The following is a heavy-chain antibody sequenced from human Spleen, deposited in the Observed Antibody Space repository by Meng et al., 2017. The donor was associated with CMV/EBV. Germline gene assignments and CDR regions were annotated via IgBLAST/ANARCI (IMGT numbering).Heavy chain of an antibody. CDR3: ARDYYDSSGYYYGY. Sequence: VSCGASSSRNWWSWVRQPPGKGLEWIGEIYHSGSTTYNPSLKSRVTISVDKSKNQFSLKLSSVTAADTAVYYCARDYYDSSGYYYGYWGQGTLVTVSS. CDR1: CGASSSRNW. J-gene: IGHJ4*02. D-gene: IGHD3-22*01. CDR2: IYHSGST. V-gene: IGHV4-4*02.